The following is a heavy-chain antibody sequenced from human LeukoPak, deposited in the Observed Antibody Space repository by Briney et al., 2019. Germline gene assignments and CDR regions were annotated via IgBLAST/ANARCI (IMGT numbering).Heavy chain of an antibody. CDR2: IYYSGST. CDR1: GGSISHYY. J-gene: IGHJ4*02. Sequence: PSETLSLTCTVSGGSISHYYWSWIRQPPGKGLEWIGYIYYSGSTYYNPSLKSRVTISVDTSKNQFSLKLSSVTAADTAVYYCARGDYGGNLPDYWGKGTLVTVSS. D-gene: IGHD4-23*01. CDR3: ARGDYGGNLPDY. V-gene: IGHV4-59*12.